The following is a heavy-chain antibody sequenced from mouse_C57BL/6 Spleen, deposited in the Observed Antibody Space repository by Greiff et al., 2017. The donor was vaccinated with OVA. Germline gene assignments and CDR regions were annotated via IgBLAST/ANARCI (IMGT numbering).Heavy chain of an antibody. CDR2: IDPSDSYT. D-gene: IGHD2-1*01. V-gene: IGHV1-69*01. CDR1: GYTFTSYW. CDR3: VYYGNYHLAY. Sequence: QVQLQQPGAELVLPGASVKLSCKASGYTFTSYWMHWVKQRPGQGLEWIGEIDPSDSYTNYNQKFKGKSTLTVDKSTSTAYMQLSSLTSEDSAVYYCVYYGNYHLAYWGKGTLVTVSA. J-gene: IGHJ3*01.